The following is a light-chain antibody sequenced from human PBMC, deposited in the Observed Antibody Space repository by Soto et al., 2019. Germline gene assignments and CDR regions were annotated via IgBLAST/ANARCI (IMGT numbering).Light chain of an antibody. CDR1: QNIGNK. Sequence: VVTPSQGSLAFSLLAQSPFSCMPKQNIGNKVGWYQQKPGQAPRLLIYGASSRATGIQVRFSGSGSGTEFTLTITSLQSEDSAVYYCQQYNKVLLLNFGPGTKVEVK. J-gene: IGKJ2*01. CDR2: GAS. CDR3: QQYNKVLLLN. V-gene: IGKV3D-15*01.